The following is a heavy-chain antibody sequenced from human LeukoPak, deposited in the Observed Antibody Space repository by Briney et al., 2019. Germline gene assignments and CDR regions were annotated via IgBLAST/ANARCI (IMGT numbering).Heavy chain of an antibody. CDR3: ARDLVRGSAAAGFDY. CDR2: INPSGGST. J-gene: IGHJ4*02. Sequence: ASVKVSCKASGYTFTSYYMHWVRQAPGQGLEWMGIINPSGGSTSYAQKFQGRVTMTRDTSTSTVYMELSSLRSEDTAVYYCARDLVRGSAAAGFDYWGQGTLVTVSS. CDR1: GYTFTSYY. D-gene: IGHD6-13*01. V-gene: IGHV1-46*01.